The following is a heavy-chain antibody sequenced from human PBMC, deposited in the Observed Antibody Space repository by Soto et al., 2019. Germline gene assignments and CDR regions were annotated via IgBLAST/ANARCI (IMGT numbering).Heavy chain of an antibody. V-gene: IGHV1-69*13. J-gene: IGHJ4*02. D-gene: IGHD3-22*01. CDR2: IIPIFGTA. CDR1: GGTFSSYS. CDR3: ASTYDSSGYYQGY. Sequence: SVKVSCKASGGTFSSYSISWVRQAPGQGLEWMGGIIPIFGTANYAQKFQGRVTITADESTSTAYMELSSLRSEDTAVYYCASTYDSSGYYQGYWGQGTLVTVSS.